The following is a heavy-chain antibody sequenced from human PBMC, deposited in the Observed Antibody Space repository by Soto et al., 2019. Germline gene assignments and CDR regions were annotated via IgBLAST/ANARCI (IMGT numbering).Heavy chain of an antibody. Sequence: ASVKVSCKASGYTFTSYAMHWVRQAPGQRLEWMGWINAGNGNTKYSQKFQGRVTITRDTSASTAYMELSSLRSEDTAVYYCARDLGSDAWIKIWLLGYWGQGTRVYVAS. V-gene: IGHV1-3*01. J-gene: IGHJ4*02. CDR2: INAGNGNT. D-gene: IGHD5-18*01. CDR1: GYTFTSYA. CDR3: ARDLGSDAWIKIWLLGY.